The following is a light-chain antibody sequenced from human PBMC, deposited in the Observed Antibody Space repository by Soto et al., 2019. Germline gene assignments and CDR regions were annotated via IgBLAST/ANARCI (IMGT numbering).Light chain of an antibody. V-gene: IGLV2-11*01. CDR2: DVS. J-gene: IGLJ2*01. Sequence: QSALTQPRSVSGSPGQSVTISCTGTSSDVGGYNYVSWYQQHPGKAPKLIVYDVSTRPSGFPDRFSGSKSGNTASLTISGLQDEDEADYYCCSYAGSYTLVFGGGTKLTVL. CDR1: SSDVGGYNY. CDR3: CSYAGSYTLV.